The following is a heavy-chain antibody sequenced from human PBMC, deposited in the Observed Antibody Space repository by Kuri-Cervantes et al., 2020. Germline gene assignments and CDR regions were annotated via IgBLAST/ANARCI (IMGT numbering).Heavy chain of an antibody. CDR2: ISAYNGNT. Sequence: ASVKVSCKASGYTFTSYGISWVRQAPGQGLEWMGWISAYNGNTNYAQKLQGRVTMTTDSSTSTAYMELRSLRSDDTAVYYCARLSYYDSSGTWWGQGTLVTVSS. CDR3: ARLSYYDSSGTW. J-gene: IGHJ4*02. V-gene: IGHV1-18*01. D-gene: IGHD3-22*01. CDR1: GYTFTSYG.